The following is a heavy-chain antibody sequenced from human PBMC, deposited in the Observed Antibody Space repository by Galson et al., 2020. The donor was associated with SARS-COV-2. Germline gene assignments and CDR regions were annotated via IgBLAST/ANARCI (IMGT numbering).Heavy chain of an antibody. CDR2: ISYDGSNK. CDR3: AKTRGGSYFDAFDI. J-gene: IGHJ3*02. D-gene: IGHD1-26*01. V-gene: IGHV3-30*18. Sequence: GESLKISCAASGFTFSSYGMHWVRQAPGKGLEWVAVISYDGSNKYYADSVKGRFTISRDNSKNTLYLQMNILRAEDTAVYYCAKTRGGSYFDAFDIWGQGTMVTVSS. CDR1: GFTFSSYG.